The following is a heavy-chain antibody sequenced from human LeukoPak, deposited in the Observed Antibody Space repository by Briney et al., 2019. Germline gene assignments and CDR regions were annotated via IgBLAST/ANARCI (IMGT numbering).Heavy chain of an antibody. D-gene: IGHD5/OR15-5a*01. J-gene: IGHJ6*02. CDR2: IWYDGGKK. Sequence: GRSLRLSCSASGFTFGGYGMHWVRQVPGKGLEWVAVIWYDGGKKYYADSVKGRFTISRDNSKNTLYLQMNSLRAEDTAVYYCARSWLVYYWYYGMDVWGQGTTVTVSS. CDR1: GFTFGGYG. CDR3: ARSWLVYYWYYGMDV. V-gene: IGHV3-33*01.